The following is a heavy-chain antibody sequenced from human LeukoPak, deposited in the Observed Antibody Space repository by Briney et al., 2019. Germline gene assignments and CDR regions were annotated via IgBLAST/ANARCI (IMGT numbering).Heavy chain of an antibody. CDR2: INHSGST. D-gene: IGHD3-22*01. V-gene: IGHV4-34*01. J-gene: IGHJ5*02. CDR1: GGSFSGYY. Sequence: SETLSLTCAVYGGSFSGYYWSWIRQPPGKGLEWIGEINHSGSTNYNPSLKSRVTISVDTSKNQFSLKLSSVTAADTAVYYCARDLYYYDSSGYYPGAWGQGTLVTVSS. CDR3: ARDLYYYDSSGYYPGA.